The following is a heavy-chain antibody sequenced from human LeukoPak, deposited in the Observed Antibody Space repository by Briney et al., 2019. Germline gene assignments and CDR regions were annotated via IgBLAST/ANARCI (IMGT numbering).Heavy chain of an antibody. J-gene: IGHJ3*01. V-gene: IGHV3-23*01. CDR3: VKDLVARAFTRGFDV. Sequence: GGSLRLSCAASGFTFSGFAMNWVRQAPGKGLEWVSAISDSGDKTYYADSVKGRFTISRANHKNTLSLEMSSLGAEDAAVYYCVKDLVARAFTRGFDVRGQGTVVTVSS. CDR2: ISDSGDKT. D-gene: IGHD3-10*01. CDR1: GFTFSGFA.